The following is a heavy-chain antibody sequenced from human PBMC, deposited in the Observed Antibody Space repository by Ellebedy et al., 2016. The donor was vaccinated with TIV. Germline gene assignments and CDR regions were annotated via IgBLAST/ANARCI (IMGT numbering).Heavy chain of an antibody. CDR2: IKQDGGEK. CDR1: GFTFSNYC. CDR3: ASDPTTYLRSGHFDS. V-gene: IGHV3-7*01. J-gene: IGHJ4*02. D-gene: IGHD3-3*01. Sequence: PGGSLRLSCAASGFTFSNYCMSWVRQAPGKGLEWVANIKQDGGEKNYVDSVKGRFTISRDNAKNSVSLQMDSLRTDDTAVYYCASDPTTYLRSGHFDSWGQGILVTVSS.